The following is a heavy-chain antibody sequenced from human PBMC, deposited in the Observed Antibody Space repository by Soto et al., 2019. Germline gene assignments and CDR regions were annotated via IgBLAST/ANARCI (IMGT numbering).Heavy chain of an antibody. Sequence: SETLSLTCTVSGGSISSSSYYWGWIRQPPGKGLEWIGSIYYSGSTYYNPSLKSRVTISVDTSKNQFSLKLSSVTAADTAVYYCARVEPYSGYDLEIDYWGQGTLVTVSS. CDR3: ARVEPYSGYDLEIDY. V-gene: IGHV4-39*01. CDR2: IYYSGST. CDR1: GGSISSSSYY. D-gene: IGHD5-12*01. J-gene: IGHJ4*02.